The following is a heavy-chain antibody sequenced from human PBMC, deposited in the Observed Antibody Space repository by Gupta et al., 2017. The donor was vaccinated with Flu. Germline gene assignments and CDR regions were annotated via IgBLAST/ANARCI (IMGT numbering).Heavy chain of an antibody. V-gene: IGHV5-51*03. CDR1: GYNFAQNW. Sequence: DVQLVQSGAEVRKPGESLRISCQGSGYNFAQNWIGWVRQVPGKGLEWMGCIYPDASDSRYSPSFRGQVTFSVDKFLNTAYLQWNSLESSDTATYFCARYGERTTGHTGPVFWGQGTRVTVSS. CDR3: ARYGERTTGHTGPVF. CDR2: IYPDASDS. J-gene: IGHJ4*02. D-gene: IGHD7-27*01.